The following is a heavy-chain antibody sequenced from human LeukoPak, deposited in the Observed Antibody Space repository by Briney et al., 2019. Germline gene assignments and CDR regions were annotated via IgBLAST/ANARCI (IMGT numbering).Heavy chain of an antibody. J-gene: IGHJ6*02. CDR1: GFTFDNYA. D-gene: IGHD2-15*01. V-gene: IGHV3-9*01. CDR2: LSWNSGRT. Sequence: PGGSLRLSCAASGFTFDNYAMNWVRHAPGKGLEWVSGLSWNSGRTGYADSVKGRFTISRDNAKNTLYLQMNSLRAEDTALYYCAKDFHGGGFSSRLWRGLDVCGQGATGTVS. CDR3: AKDFHGGGFSSRLWRGLDV.